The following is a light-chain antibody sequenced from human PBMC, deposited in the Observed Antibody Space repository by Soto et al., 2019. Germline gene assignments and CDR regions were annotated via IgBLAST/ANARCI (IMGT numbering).Light chain of an antibody. CDR3: HQYGNSPYT. J-gene: IGKJ2*01. CDR1: QSVSSAF. Sequence: ETVLTQSPGTLSLSPGERATLSCRASQSVSSAFFAWFQHKPGQTPRLLIYGASSRATGIPDRFSGSGSETDFTLTISRLEPDDFAVYYCHQYGNSPYTFGQGTKLEIK. CDR2: GAS. V-gene: IGKV3-20*01.